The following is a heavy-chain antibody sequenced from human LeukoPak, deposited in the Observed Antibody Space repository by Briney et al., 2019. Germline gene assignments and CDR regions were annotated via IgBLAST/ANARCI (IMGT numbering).Heavy chain of an antibody. CDR2: ITSNSDNS. CDR1: GFNFDDHV. D-gene: IGHD3-3*02. J-gene: IGHJ3*02. Sequence: GGSLRFSCTASGFNFDDHVMHWVRQAPGQGLEWVSGITSNSDNSGYGDSVKGRFTISRDNAKNSLYLQMNSLRVEDSAFYYCALLATTSAFDIWGQGTMVTVSS. CDR3: ALLATTSAFDI. V-gene: IGHV3-9*01.